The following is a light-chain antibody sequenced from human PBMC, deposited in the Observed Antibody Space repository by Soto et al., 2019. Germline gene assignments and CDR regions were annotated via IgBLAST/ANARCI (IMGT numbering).Light chain of an antibody. CDR1: QSIINY. Sequence: DIQMTRSPSSLSASVGDRVTITCRASQSIINYLNWYQQKPGKAPKILIYTASNLQSGVPSRFSGTGSGTDFTLTISSLQPEDSATYYCQQTYSTLFTFGPGTKVDIK. J-gene: IGKJ3*01. V-gene: IGKV1-39*01. CDR2: TAS. CDR3: QQTYSTLFT.